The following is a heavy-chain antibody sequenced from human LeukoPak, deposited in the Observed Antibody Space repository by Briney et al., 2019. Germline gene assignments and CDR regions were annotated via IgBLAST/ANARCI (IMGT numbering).Heavy chain of an antibody. CDR1: GGSVSSGSYY. Sequence: PSETLSLTCTVSGGSVSSGSYYWSWIRQPPGKGLEWIGNIYYSGSTNYNPSLKSRVTISVDTSKNQFSLKLSSVTAADTAVYYCARDHCSGGSCRLDYWGQGTLVTVSS. V-gene: IGHV4-61*01. J-gene: IGHJ4*02. D-gene: IGHD2-15*01. CDR2: IYYSGST. CDR3: ARDHCSGGSCRLDY.